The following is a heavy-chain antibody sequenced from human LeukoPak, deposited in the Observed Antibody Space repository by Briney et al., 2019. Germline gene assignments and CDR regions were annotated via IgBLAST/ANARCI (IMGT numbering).Heavy chain of an antibody. CDR1: GYTFTSYS. CDR2: ISAYNGNT. J-gene: IGHJ4*02. D-gene: IGHD3-10*01. CDR3: ARVPPGSGYLDY. Sequence: ASVKVSCKASGYTFTSYSISWVRQAPGQGLEWMGWISAYNGNTNYAQKLQGRVTMTTDTSTSTAYIELRSLRSDDTAVYYCARVPPGSGYLDYWGQGTLVTVSS. V-gene: IGHV1-18*04.